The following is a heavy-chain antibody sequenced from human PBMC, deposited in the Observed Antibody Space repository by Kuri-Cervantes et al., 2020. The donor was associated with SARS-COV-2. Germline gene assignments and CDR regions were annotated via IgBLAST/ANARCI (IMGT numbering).Heavy chain of an antibody. D-gene: IGHD6-13*01. Sequence: SETLSLTCTVSGGSISSYYWSWIRQPAGKGLEWIGRIYTSGSTNYNPSLKSRVTMSVDTSKNQFSLKLSSVTAADTAVYYCASLAAAGTWYYYYMDVWGKGTTVTVSS. CDR3: ASLAAAGTWYYYYMDV. CDR2: IYTSGST. CDR1: GGSISSYY. J-gene: IGHJ6*03. V-gene: IGHV4-4*07.